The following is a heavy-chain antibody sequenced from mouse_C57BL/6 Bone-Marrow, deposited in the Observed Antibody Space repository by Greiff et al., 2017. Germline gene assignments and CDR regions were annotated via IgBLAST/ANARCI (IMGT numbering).Heavy chain of an antibody. CDR1: GYTFTSYW. V-gene: IGHV1-50*01. CDR3: AREEYDGNSYDY. D-gene: IGHD1-1*01. Sequence: VKLQQSGAELVKPGASVKLSCKASGYTFTSYWMQWVNQRPGKGLEWIGEIDPSDSYTNSNQKFKGKATLTVDTSSSTAYVQLSSLTSEDSAVYYCAREEYDGNSYDYGGQGTTLTVSS. J-gene: IGHJ2*01. CDR2: IDPSDSYT.